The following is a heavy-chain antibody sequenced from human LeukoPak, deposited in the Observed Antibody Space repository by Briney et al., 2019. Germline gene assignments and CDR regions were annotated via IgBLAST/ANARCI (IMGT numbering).Heavy chain of an antibody. CDR3: ARGGLYDYVWGTLGAFDI. V-gene: IGHV3-7*03. CDR1: GFSSSDSW. D-gene: IGHD3-16*01. CDR2: IKQDGSEP. J-gene: IGHJ3*02. Sequence: GGSLRLSCAASGFSSSDSWMTWVRQAPGKGLEWLANIKQDGSEPYYVDSVKGRFTISRDNSKNTLYLQMNSLRAEDTAVYYCARGGLYDYVWGTLGAFDIWGQGTMVTVSS.